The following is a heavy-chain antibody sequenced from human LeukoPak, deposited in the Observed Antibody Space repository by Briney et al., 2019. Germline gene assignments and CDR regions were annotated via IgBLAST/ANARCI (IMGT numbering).Heavy chain of an antibody. V-gene: IGHV3-30*04. D-gene: IGHD6-19*01. CDR2: ISYDGSNE. Sequence: GGSLRLSCAASGFSFSSYAMHWVRQAPGKGLEWVAVISYDGSNEYYPDSVKGRFTISRDNSRNTLYLQMNSLRAEDTAVYYCARDSSGSYNWFDPWGQGTLVTVSS. CDR3: ARDSSGSYNWFDP. CDR1: GFSFSSYA. J-gene: IGHJ5*02.